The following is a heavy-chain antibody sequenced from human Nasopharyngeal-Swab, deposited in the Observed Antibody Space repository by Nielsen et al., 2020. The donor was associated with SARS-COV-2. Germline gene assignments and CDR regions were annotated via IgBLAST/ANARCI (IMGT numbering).Heavy chain of an antibody. D-gene: IGHD6-13*01. Sequence: VRQMPGKGLEWVSGINWNGGSTGYADSVKGRFTISRDNSKNTLYLQMNSLRAEDTAVYYCAKTAGAADYYYYYYMDVWGKGTTVTVSS. CDR3: AKTAGAADYYYYYYMDV. J-gene: IGHJ6*03. V-gene: IGHV3-20*03. CDR2: INWNGGST.